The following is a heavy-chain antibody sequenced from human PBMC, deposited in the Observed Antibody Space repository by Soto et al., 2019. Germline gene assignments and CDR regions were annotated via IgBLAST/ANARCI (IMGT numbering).Heavy chain of an antibody. CDR3: AKDRYSSGDDAFDM. V-gene: IGHV3-23*01. J-gene: IGHJ3*02. D-gene: IGHD6-19*01. Sequence: GKGLEWVSVISGGGGTTYYADSVKGRFTISRDNSKNTLYLQMNSLRAEDTAVFFCAKDRYSSGDDAFDMWGQGTMVTVSS. CDR2: ISGGGGTT.